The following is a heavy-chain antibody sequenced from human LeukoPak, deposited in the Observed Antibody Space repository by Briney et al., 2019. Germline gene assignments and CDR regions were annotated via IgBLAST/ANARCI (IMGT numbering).Heavy chain of an antibody. D-gene: IGHD3-10*01. V-gene: IGHV4-39*07. CDR3: ARTYYYGSGLRSSFDP. J-gene: IGHJ5*02. CDR1: GGSISSSSYY. CDR2: IYYSGST. Sequence: SETLSLTCTVSGGSISSSSYYWGWIRQPPGKGLEWIGSIYYSGSTNYNPSLKSRVTISVDTSKNQFSLKLSSVTAADTAVYYCARTYYYGSGLRSSFDPWGQGTLVTVSS.